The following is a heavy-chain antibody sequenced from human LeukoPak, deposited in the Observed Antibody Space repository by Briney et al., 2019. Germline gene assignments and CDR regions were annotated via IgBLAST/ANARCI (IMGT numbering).Heavy chain of an antibody. J-gene: IGHJ6*02. V-gene: IGHV4-38-2*02. CDR3: ARSPGSFQRLEV. D-gene: IGHD3-10*01. CDR2: IYHSGNT. CDR1: GYSISSGYY. Sequence: PSETLSLNCNVSGYSISSGYYWAWIRQPPGEGLEWIATIYHSGNTYYNPSLKSRVTISVDTSRNQFSLKLTSVTAADTAVYYCARSPGSFQRLEVWGQGTTVTVSS.